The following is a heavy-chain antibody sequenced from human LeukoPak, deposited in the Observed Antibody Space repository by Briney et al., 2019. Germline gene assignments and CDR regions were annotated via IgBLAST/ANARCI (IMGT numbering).Heavy chain of an antibody. V-gene: IGHV3-74*01. J-gene: IGHJ6*02. CDR3: ARGTLYYDFWSGSGGGRHGMDV. CDR2: INSDGSST. CDR1: GFTFSSYW. Sequence: GGSLGLSCAASGFTFSSYWMHWVRQAPGKGLVWVSRINSDGSSTSYADSVKGRFTISRDNAKNTLYLQMNSLRAEDTAVYYCARGTLYYDFWSGSGGGRHGMDVWGQGTTVTVSS. D-gene: IGHD3-3*01.